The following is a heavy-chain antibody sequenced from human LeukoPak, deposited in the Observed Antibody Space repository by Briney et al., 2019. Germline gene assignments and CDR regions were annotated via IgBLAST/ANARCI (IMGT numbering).Heavy chain of an antibody. J-gene: IGHJ4*02. V-gene: IGHV1-2*02. CDR2: VNPNSGGT. Sequence: GESLKISCKASGYTFTGYYMHWVRQAPGQGLEWMGWVNPNSGGTNYAQKFQGRVTMTRDTSISTAYMELSRLRSDDTAVYYCARRTTDQYDFWSGYYYYWGQGTLVTVSS. D-gene: IGHD3-3*01. CDR1: GYTFTGYY. CDR3: ARRTTDQYDFWSGYYYY.